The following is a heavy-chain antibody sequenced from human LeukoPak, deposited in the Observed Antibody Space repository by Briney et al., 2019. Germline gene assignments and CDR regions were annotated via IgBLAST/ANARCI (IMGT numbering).Heavy chain of an antibody. D-gene: IGHD7-27*01. CDR3: ASLVWGSDDY. Sequence: PGGSLRLSCAASGFTFSSYALHWVRQAPGKGLDWVAFISYDGSNEYYADSVKGRFTISRDISKNTLYLQMNSLRAEDTAVYYCASLVWGSDDYWGQGTLVTVSS. CDR1: GFTFSSYA. J-gene: IGHJ4*02. CDR2: ISYDGSNE. V-gene: IGHV3-30-3*01.